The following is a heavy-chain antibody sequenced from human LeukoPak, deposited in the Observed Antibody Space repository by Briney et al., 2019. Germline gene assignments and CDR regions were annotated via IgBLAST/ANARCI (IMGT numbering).Heavy chain of an antibody. CDR2: IYYSGST. J-gene: IGHJ4*02. CDR3: ARTAGYSSGWYGAIDY. Sequence: SETLSLTCTVSGGSMRSYYWSWIRQPPGKGLEWIGYIYYSGSTNYNPSLKSRVTISVDPSKNQFSLKLSSVTAADTAVYYCARTAGYSSGWYGAIDYWGQGTLVTVSS. D-gene: IGHD6-19*01. V-gene: IGHV4-59*01. CDR1: GGSMRSYY.